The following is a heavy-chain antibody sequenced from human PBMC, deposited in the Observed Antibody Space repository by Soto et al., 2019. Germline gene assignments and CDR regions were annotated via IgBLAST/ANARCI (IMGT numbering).Heavy chain of an antibody. CDR3: ATDTFPVARYGDNYYGMDV. CDR1: GYTLTELS. Sequence: ASVKVSCKVSGYTLTELSMHWVRQAPGKGLEWMGGFDPEDGETIYAQKFQGRVTMTEDTSTDTAYMELSSLRSEDTAVYYCATDTFPVARYGDNYYGMDVWGQGTTVTVSS. D-gene: IGHD4-17*01. CDR2: FDPEDGET. J-gene: IGHJ6*02. V-gene: IGHV1-24*01.